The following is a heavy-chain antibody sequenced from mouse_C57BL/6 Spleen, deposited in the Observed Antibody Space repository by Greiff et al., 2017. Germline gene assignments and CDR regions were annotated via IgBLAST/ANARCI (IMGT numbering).Heavy chain of an antibody. CDR1: GYTFTSYW. CDR3: ARKDYYGSSYEAY. J-gene: IGHJ3*01. D-gene: IGHD1-1*01. V-gene: IGHV1-64*01. Sequence: QVQLQQPGAELVKPGASVKLSCKASGYTFTSYWMHWVKQRPGQGLEWIGMIHPNSGSTNYNEKFKSKATLTVDKSSSTAYMQLSSLTSEDSAVYDCARKDYYGSSYEAYWGQGTLVTVSA. CDR2: IHPNSGST.